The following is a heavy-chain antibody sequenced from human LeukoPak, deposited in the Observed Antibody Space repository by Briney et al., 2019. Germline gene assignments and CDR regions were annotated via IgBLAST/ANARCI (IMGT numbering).Heavy chain of an antibody. Sequence: SETLSLTCAVSGGSISSSNWWSWVRQPPGKGLEWIGEIYHSGSTNYNPSLKSRVTISVDKSKNQFSLKLSSVTAADTAVYYCARETDRGVVIQTLGLHNWFDPWGQGTLVTVSS. J-gene: IGHJ5*02. CDR3: ARETDRGVVIQTLGLHNWFDP. D-gene: IGHD3-3*01. V-gene: IGHV4-4*02. CDR1: GGSISSSNW. CDR2: IYHSGST.